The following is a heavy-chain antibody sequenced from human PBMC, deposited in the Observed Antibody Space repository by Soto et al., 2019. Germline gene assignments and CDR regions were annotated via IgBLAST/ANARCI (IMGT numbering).Heavy chain of an antibody. J-gene: IGHJ6*02. CDR3: ARGRALLLRGYYYYYYGMDV. CDR2: INHSGST. D-gene: IGHD2-15*01. V-gene: IGHV4-34*01. CDR1: GGSFSGYY. Sequence: SETLSLTCAVYGGSFSGYYWSWIRQPPGKGLEWIGEINHSGSTNYNPSLKSRATISVDTSKNQFSLKLSSVTAADTAVYYCARGRALLLRGYYYYYYGMDVWGQGTTVTVSS.